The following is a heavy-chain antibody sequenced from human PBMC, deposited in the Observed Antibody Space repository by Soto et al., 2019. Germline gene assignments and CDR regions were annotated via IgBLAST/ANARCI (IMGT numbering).Heavy chain of an antibody. CDR2: INSDRTTI. CDR3: AGGTQTTVTTRLFDC. CDR1: GFTFSSRW. J-gene: IGHJ4*02. Sequence: EVQLVESGGGLVQTGGSLRLSCAASGFTFSSRWMHWVRQAPGKGLVWVSRINSDRTTITYADSVKGRFTSSRDNAKNTRYRQMNSLRAEDTAVDYCAGGTQTTVTTRLFDCWGQGTLVTVSS. V-gene: IGHV3-74*01. D-gene: IGHD4-17*01.